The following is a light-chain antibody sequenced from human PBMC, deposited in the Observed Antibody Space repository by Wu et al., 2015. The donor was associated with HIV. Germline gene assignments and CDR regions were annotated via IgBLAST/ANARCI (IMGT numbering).Light chain of an antibody. V-gene: IGKV3-20*01. CDR3: QQYGRSPGT. CDR2: GAS. CDR1: QSVSSY. Sequence: EVVLTQSPGTLSLSPGERATLSCRASQSVSSYLAWYQQKPGQAPRLLIYGASSRATGIPDRFSCSGSGTDFTLTISRLEPEDFAVYYCQQYGRSPGTFGQGAKVEIK. J-gene: IGKJ1*01.